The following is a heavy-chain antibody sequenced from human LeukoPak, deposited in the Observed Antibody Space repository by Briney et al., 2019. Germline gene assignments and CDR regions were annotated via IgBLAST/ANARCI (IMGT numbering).Heavy chain of an antibody. CDR1: GFTFGNAW. CDR3: TAIREYCDSAGCYSPYFYYYMDV. Sequence: GSLRLACAASGFTFGNAWMNWVRQAPGKGLEWVGRIKTKQDGGTTDYATPVKGRFTISRDDSRNTLCLQMNSLRTDDTAIYYCTAIREYCDSAGCYSPYFYYYMDVWGKGTTVAVSS. D-gene: IGHD2-15*01. J-gene: IGHJ6*03. V-gene: IGHV3-15*01. CDR2: IKTKQDGGTT.